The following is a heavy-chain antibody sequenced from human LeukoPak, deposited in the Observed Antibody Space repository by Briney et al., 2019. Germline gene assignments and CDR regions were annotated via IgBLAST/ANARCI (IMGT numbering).Heavy chain of an antibody. D-gene: IGHD5-24*01. J-gene: IGHJ4*02. CDR2: ISGSGGST. V-gene: IGHV3-23*01. Sequence: GGSLRLSSAASGFTFSSYWMSWVRQAPGKGLEWVSAISGSGGSTYYADSVKGRFTISRDNSKNTLYLQMNSLRAEDTAVYYCATRCVWKHMYYFDYWGQGTLVTVSS. CDR1: GFTFSSYW. CDR3: ATRCVWKHMYYFDY.